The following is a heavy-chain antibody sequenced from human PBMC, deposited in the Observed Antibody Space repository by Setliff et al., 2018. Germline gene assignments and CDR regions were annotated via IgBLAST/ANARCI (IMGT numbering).Heavy chain of an antibody. CDR2: ITHDGSKT. J-gene: IGHJ6*02. V-gene: IGHV3-7*01. Sequence: GGSLRLSCAGSGFTFNTYWMTWVRQAPGKGLEWVASITHDGSKTYILDSVKGRFTISRDNTKNSLCLRMNSLRGEDTAVYHCTRDQDYYGMDVWGQGTTVTVSS. CDR1: GFTFNTYW. CDR3: TRDQDYYGMDV.